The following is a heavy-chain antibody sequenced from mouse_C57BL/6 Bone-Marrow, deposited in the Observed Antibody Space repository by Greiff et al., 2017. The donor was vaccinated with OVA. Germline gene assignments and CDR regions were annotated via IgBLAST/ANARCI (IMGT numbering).Heavy chain of an antibody. J-gene: IGHJ2*01. Sequence: VQLQQSGPELVKPGASVKISCKASGYTFTDYYMNWVKQSHGKSLEWIGDINPNNGGTSYNQKFKGKATLTVDKSSSTAFMELRSLTSEDSAVYYCAKRKGRSPFDYWGQGTTLTVSS. V-gene: IGHV1-26*01. CDR2: INPNNGGT. CDR3: AKRKGRSPFDY. CDR1: GYTFTDYY. D-gene: IGHD1-1*01.